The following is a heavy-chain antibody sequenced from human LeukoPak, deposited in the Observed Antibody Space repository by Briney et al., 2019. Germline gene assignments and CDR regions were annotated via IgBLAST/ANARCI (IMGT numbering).Heavy chain of an antibody. CDR1: GYTFTSYY. CDR3: ARAHDFWSSPFDY. Sequence: ASVKVSSKPSGYTFTSYYVHWVRQAPGQGLEWMGIINPLGGSTNYAQKFQGRVTMTRETSTSTVYMELSSLRSEDTAVYYCARAHDFWSSPFDYWGQGTLVTVSS. D-gene: IGHD3-3*01. CDR2: INPLGGST. J-gene: IGHJ4*02. V-gene: IGHV1-46*01.